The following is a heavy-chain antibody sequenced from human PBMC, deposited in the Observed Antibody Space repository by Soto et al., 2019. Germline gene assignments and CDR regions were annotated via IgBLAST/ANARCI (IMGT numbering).Heavy chain of an antibody. V-gene: IGHV1-8*01. CDR2: MNPNSGNT. CDR3: ARDRMSGYFDWLYYFDY. J-gene: IGHJ4*02. D-gene: IGHD3-9*01. CDR1: GYTFPSYD. Sequence: ASVKVSCKASGYTFPSYDINWVRQATGQGLEWMGWMNPNSGNTGYAQKFQGRVTITRDTSASTAYMELSSLRSEDTAVYYCARDRMSGYFDWLYYFDYWGQGTLVTVSS.